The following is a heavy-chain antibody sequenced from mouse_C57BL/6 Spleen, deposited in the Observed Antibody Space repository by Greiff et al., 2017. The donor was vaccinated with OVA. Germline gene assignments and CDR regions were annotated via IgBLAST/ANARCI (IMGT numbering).Heavy chain of an antibody. Sequence: QVTLKVSGPGILQPSQTLSLTCSFTGFSLSTFGMGVGWIRQPSGKVLEWLAHIWWDDDKYYNPALKRRLTISKDTSKNQVFLKIANVDTADTATYYCARMGIVTTDVSYWYFDVWGTGTTVTVSS. CDR2: IWWDDDK. D-gene: IGHD2-3*01. V-gene: IGHV8-8*01. J-gene: IGHJ1*03. CDR1: GFSLSTFGMG. CDR3: ARMGIVTTDVSYWYFDV.